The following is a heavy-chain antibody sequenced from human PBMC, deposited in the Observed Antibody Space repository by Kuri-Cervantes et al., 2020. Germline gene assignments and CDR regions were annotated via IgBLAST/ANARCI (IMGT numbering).Heavy chain of an antibody. CDR3: ARDLGELSLHLYFDY. CDR1: GFTFSSYA. CDR2: ISSSGSTI. Sequence: GGSLRLSCAASGFTFSSYAMSWVRQAPGKGLEWVSYISSSGSTIYYADSVKGRFTISRDNAKNSLYLQMNSLRAEDTAVYYCARDLGELSLHLYFDYWGQGALVTVSS. V-gene: IGHV3-48*04. D-gene: IGHD3-16*02. J-gene: IGHJ4*02.